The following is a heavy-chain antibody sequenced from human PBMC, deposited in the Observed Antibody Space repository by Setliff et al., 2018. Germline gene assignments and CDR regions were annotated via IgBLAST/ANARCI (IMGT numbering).Heavy chain of an antibody. V-gene: IGHV4-38-2*01. CDR1: GYSISSGYY. CDR3: ARAGNIAVAGKALDY. Sequence: SETLSLTCAVSGYSISSGYYWGWIRQPPGKGLEWIGTIYYSGSTYYNPSLKSRITINPDTSKNQFSLQLNSVTPEDTAVYYCARAGNIAVAGKALDYWGQGTLVTVSS. CDR2: IYYSGST. D-gene: IGHD6-19*01. J-gene: IGHJ4*02.